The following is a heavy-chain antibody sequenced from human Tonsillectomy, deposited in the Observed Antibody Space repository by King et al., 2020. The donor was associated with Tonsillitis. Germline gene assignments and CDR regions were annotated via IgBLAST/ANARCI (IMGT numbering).Heavy chain of an antibody. D-gene: IGHD2-2*01. Sequence: VQLQQWGAGLLKPSETLSLTCAVYGGSFSGYYWSWIRQPPGKGLEWIGEINHSGSTNYNPSLKSRVTISVDTSKNQFSLKLSSVTAADTAVYYCARGRGGGGLVPAHYYMDVWGKGTTVTVSS. CDR3: ARGRGGGGLVPAHYYMDV. J-gene: IGHJ6*03. V-gene: IGHV4-34*01. CDR1: GGSFSGYY. CDR2: INHSGST.